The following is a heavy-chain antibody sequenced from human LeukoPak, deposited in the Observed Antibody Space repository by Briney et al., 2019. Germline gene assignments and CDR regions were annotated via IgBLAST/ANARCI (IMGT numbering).Heavy chain of an antibody. J-gene: IGHJ5*02. V-gene: IGHV4-30-4*01. CDR3: ARYYYDSSGYYYPNWFDP. CDR2: IYYSGST. D-gene: IGHD3-22*01. Sequence: SETLSLTCTVSGGSIRSGDYYWSWIRQPPGKGLEWIGYIYYSGSTYYNPSLKSRVTISVDTSKNQFSLKLSSVTAADTAVYYCARYYYDSSGYYYPNWFDPWGQGTLVTVSS. CDR1: GGSIRSGDYY.